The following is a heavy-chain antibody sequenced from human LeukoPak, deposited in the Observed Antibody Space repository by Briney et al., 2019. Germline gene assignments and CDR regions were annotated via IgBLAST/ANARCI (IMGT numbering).Heavy chain of an antibody. CDR2: ISYDGSNK. V-gene: IGHV3-30*03. CDR3: GTQATVTDAYFDY. CDR1: GFTFSSYG. J-gene: IGHJ4*02. D-gene: IGHD4-17*01. Sequence: GRSLRLSCAASGFTFSSYGMHWVRQAPGKGLEWVAVISYDGSNKYYADSVKGRFTISRDNSKNTLYLQMNSLRAEDTAVYYCGTQATVTDAYFDYWGQGTLVTVSS.